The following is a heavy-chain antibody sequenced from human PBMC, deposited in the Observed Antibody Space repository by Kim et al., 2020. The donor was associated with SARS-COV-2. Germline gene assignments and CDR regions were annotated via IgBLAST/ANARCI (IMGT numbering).Heavy chain of an antibody. D-gene: IGHD1-26*01. Sequence: YTPSLKSRLTISVDTSKTQFSLKLSSVTAADTALYYCARLPFAWDGNAFDIWGQGTMVTVSS. J-gene: IGHJ3*02. CDR3: ARLPFAWDGNAFDI. V-gene: IGHV4-4*09.